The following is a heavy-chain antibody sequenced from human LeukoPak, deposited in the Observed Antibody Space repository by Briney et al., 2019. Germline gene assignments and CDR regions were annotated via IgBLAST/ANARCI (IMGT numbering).Heavy chain of an antibody. CDR1: GGSFSGYY. V-gene: IGHV4-34*01. CDR2: INHSGST. Sequence: PSETLSLTCAVYGGSFSGYYWSWIRQPPGKGLEWIGEINHSGSTNYNPSLKSRVTISVDTSKNQFSLKLSSVTAADTAVCYCARGGSTSVLDENAFDIWGQGTMVTVSS. CDR3: ARGGSTSVLDENAFDI. J-gene: IGHJ3*02. D-gene: IGHD2/OR15-2a*01.